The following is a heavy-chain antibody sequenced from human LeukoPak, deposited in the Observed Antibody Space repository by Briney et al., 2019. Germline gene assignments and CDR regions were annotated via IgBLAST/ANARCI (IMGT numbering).Heavy chain of an antibody. CDR3: ARGQAAMASYYYYMDV. V-gene: IGHV4-34*01. CDR1: GGSFSGYY. CDR2: INHGGST. D-gene: IGHD5-18*01. Sequence: SETLSLTCAVYGGSFSGYYWSWIRQPPGKGLEWIGEINHGGSTNYNPSLKSRVTISVDTSKNQFSLKLSSVTAADTAVYYCARGQAAMASYYYYMDVWGKGTTVTVSS. J-gene: IGHJ6*03.